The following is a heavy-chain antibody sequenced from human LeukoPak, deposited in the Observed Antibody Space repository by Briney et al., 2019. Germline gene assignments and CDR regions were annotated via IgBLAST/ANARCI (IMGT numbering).Heavy chain of an antibody. J-gene: IGHJ4*02. V-gene: IGHV4-59*01. D-gene: IGHD3-22*01. CDR2: TYYSGST. CDR1: GGSISSYY. CDR3: ARVAYYYDSSGYIDY. Sequence: SETLSLTCTVSGGSISSYYWSWIRQPPGKGLEWIGYTYYSGSTNYNPSLKSRVTISVDTSKNQFSLKLSSVTAADTAVYYCARVAYYYDSSGYIDYWGQGTLVTVSS.